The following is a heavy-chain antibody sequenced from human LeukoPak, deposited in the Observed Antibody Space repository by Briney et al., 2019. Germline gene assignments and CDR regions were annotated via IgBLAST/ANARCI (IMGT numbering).Heavy chain of an antibody. CDR3: AKRSGYTTGWFFDF. J-gene: IGHJ4*02. CDR1: GFTFSSYA. CDR2: IGGSGGST. V-gene: IGHV3-23*01. D-gene: IGHD1-1*01. Sequence: GGSLRLSCAASGFTFSSYAMSWVRQAPGKGLEWVSAIGGSGGSTYYADSVKGRFTISRDNSKSTLFLQMNSLRAEDSAVFYCAKRSGYTTGWFFDFWGQGTLVTVSS.